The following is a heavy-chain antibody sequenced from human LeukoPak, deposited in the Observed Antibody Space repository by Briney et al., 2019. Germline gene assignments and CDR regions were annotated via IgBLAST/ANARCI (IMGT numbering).Heavy chain of an antibody. D-gene: IGHD6-6*01. CDR3: AKEREGYSSSSAFDY. V-gene: IGHV3-23*01. J-gene: IGHJ4*02. Sequence: YLKGRFTISRDNSKNTLYLQMNSLRAEDTAVYYCAKEREGYSSSSAFDYWGQGTLVTVSS.